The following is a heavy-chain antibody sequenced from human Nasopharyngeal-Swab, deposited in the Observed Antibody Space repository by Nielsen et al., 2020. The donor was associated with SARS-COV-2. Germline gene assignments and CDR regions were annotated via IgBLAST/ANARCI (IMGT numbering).Heavy chain of an antibody. CDR2: IFYDGRT. Sequence: SETLSLTCTVSGCSSNTRTYYWGWFRQPPGKGLEWIGNIFYDGRTFYNPSLVSRVTISLDTPKRQFSLKLSSVTAADTAVYYCARLEWGSGYSTDPRTFDYWGQGTLVTVSS. V-gene: IGHV4-39*01. CDR3: ARLEWGSGYSTDPRTFDY. CDR1: GCSSNTRTYY. D-gene: IGHD3-22*01. J-gene: IGHJ4*02.